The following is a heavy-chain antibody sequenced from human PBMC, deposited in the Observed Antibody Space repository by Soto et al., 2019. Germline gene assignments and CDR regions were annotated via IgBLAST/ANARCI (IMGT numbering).Heavy chain of an antibody. Sequence: QVQLQESGPGLVKPSETLSLTCTVSGGSISSYYWSWIRQPPGKGLAWIGYIYYSGSTNYNPSLKSRVTISVDTSKNQFSLKLSSVTAADTAVYYCARAKEGAESPGDFDYWGQGTLVTVSS. V-gene: IGHV4-59*01. J-gene: IGHJ4*02. D-gene: IGHD1-26*01. CDR2: IYYSGST. CDR1: GGSISSYY. CDR3: ARAKEGAESPGDFDY.